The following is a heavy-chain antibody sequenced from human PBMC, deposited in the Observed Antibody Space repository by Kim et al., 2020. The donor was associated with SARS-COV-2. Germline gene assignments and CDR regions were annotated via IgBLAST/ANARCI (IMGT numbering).Heavy chain of an antibody. D-gene: IGHD3-3*01. V-gene: IGHV4-31*03. Sequence: SETLSLTCTVSGGSISSGGYYWSWIRQQQGKGREGIGYNCYSRSTYYNPSSKSRVTISVDTSKNQFSLRLSSVTAADTAVYYCARADTILGVVITSFDYWGQGTLVTVSS. CDR1: GGSISSGGYY. J-gene: IGHJ4*02. CDR2: NCYSRST. CDR3: ARADTILGVVITSFDY.